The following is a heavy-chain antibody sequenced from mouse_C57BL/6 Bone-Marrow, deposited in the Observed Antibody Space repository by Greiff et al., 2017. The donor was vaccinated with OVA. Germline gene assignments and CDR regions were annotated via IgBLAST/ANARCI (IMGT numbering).Heavy chain of an antibody. CDR1: GYTFTDYY. V-gene: IGHV1-26*01. CDR3: ARGEGYDGNFDY. J-gene: IGHJ2*01. CDR2: INPKNGGT. Sequence: VQLKQSGPELVKPGASVKISCKASGYTFTDYYMNWVKQSHGKSLEWIGDINPKNGGTSYNQKFKGKATLTVDKSSSTAYMELRSLTSEDSAVYYCARGEGYDGNFDYWGQGTTLTVSS. D-gene: IGHD2-2*01.